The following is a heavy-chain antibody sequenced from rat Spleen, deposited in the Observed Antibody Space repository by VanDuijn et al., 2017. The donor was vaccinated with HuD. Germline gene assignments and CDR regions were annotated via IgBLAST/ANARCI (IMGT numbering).Heavy chain of an antibody. CDR3: ARANYGGYNY. Sequence: EVQLVESGGGSVQPGRSLKLSCAASGFTFSDYNMAWVRQAPKKGLEWVTTISYDGTSTYYRDSVKGRFTISRDNAKSTLYLQMDSLRSEDTAIYYCARANYGGYNYWGQGVMVTVSS. CDR1: GFTFSDYN. CDR2: ISYDGTST. J-gene: IGHJ2*01. V-gene: IGHV5-7*01. D-gene: IGHD1-11*01.